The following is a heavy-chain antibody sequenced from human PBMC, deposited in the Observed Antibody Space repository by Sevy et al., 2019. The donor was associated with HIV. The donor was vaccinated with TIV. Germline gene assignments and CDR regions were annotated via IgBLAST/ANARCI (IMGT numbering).Heavy chain of an antibody. J-gene: IGHJ5*02. V-gene: IGHV7-4-1*02. D-gene: IGHD3-16*02. Sequence: ASVKVSCKASGYTFTSYAMNWVRQAPGQGLEWMGWINTNTGNPTYARGFTGRFVFSLDTSVSTAYLQISSLKAEDTAVYYCARDLGAYDYVWGSYRYGFDPWGQGTLVTVSS. CDR1: GYTFTSYA. CDR3: ARDLGAYDYVWGSYRYGFDP. CDR2: INTNTGNP.